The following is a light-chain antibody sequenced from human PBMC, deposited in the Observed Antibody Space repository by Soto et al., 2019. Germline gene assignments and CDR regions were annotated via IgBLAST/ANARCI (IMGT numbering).Light chain of an antibody. J-gene: IGLJ1*01. CDR1: IDGGTAYYR. V-gene: IGLV2-18*02. CDR3: CSPAPSRTVV. Sequence: QSVLTQPPSVSGSPGRSVTISCSGTIDGGTAYYRVSWYQQPPGTAPKLLLYAVSNRPSGVPDRFSGSRSGNTASLTISGLQPDDEGDYFCCSPAPSRTVVFGTGTKVTVL. CDR2: AVS.